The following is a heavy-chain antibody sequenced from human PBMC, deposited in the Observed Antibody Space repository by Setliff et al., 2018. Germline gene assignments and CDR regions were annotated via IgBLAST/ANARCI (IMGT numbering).Heavy chain of an antibody. Sequence: ASETLSLTCDVSGISITSGHYWGWIRQPPGKGLEWIAEINHSGSTNYNPSLKSRVTISVDTSKNQFSLKLSSVTAADTAVYYCRFWSGYYKNDYWGQGTLVTVSS. J-gene: IGHJ4*01. V-gene: IGHV4-34*01. CDR2: INHSGST. CDR3: RFWSGYYKNDY. D-gene: IGHD3-3*01. CDR1: GISITSGHY.